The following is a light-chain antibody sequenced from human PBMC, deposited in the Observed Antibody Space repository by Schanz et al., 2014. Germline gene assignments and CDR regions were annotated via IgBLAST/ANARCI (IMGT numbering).Light chain of an antibody. Sequence: EIVLTQSPGTLSVSPGERATLSCRASQSVSSSYLAWYQQKPGQAPRLLVYGASTRAIGIPARFSGSGSGTEFTLTISSLQSEDFAIYYCQQHNNWPRTFGQGTKVEIK. CDR1: QSVSSSY. J-gene: IGKJ1*01. CDR2: GAS. CDR3: QQHNNWPRT. V-gene: IGKV3-15*01.